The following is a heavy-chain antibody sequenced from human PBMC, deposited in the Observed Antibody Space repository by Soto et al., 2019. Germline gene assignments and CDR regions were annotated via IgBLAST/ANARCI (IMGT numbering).Heavy chain of an antibody. D-gene: IGHD3-16*01. J-gene: IGHJ3*02. Sequence: QVQLVESGGGVVQPGRSRRLSCAASGFTFSNYGIHWVRQAPGKGLEWVAAISYDGPNEYYADSVKGLFTISRDHTENTLFVPMNSLRPEDTAVYYCAKYLETFVGPFGSDIWGQGTRVTVAS. CDR2: ISYDGPNE. CDR1: GFTFSNYG. CDR3: AKYLETFVGPFGSDI. V-gene: IGHV3-30*18.